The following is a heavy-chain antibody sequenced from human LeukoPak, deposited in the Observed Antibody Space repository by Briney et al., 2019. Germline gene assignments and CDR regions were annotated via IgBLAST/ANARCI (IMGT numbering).Heavy chain of an antibody. CDR2: IKTKSDGGTT. D-gene: IGHD4-17*01. CDR1: GFSLSKVW. J-gene: IGHJ4*02. Sequence: PGGSLRLSCAASGFSLSKVWMSWVRQAPGKGLQWVGHIKTKSDGGTTEYAAPVRGRFTISRDASEDTLYLQMNSLKTEDTAVYYCTTVDYGDLTPAASSDYWGQGTLVTVSS. V-gene: IGHV3-15*01. CDR3: TTVDYGDLTPAASSDY.